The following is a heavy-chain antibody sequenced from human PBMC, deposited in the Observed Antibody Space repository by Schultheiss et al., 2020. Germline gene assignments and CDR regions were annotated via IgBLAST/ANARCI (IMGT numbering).Heavy chain of an antibody. CDR2: ISGSGGST. CDR3: VKDVYDSSGNFDW. J-gene: IGHJ4*02. D-gene: IGHD3-22*01. CDR1: GFTFTDAW. V-gene: IGHV3-23*01. Sequence: GGSLRLSCAASGFTFTDAWMSWARQAPGKGLEWVSAISGSGGSTYYADSVKGRFTISRDNSKNTLYLQMSSLSAEDTAVYYCVKDVYDSSGNFDWWGQGTLVTVSS.